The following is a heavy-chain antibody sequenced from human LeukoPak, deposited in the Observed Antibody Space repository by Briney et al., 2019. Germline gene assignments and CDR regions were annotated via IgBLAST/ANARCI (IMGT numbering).Heavy chain of an antibody. V-gene: IGHV3-23*01. D-gene: IGHD5-12*01. Sequence: GGSLRLSCAASGFTFSSYAMSWVRQAPGKGLEWVSVISGSGGSTYYADSVKGRFTISRDNSKNTLYLQMNSLRVEDTAVYYCAKTRGGVVATTSDYWGQGTLVTVSS. CDR1: GFTFSSYA. CDR2: ISGSGGST. J-gene: IGHJ4*02. CDR3: AKTRGGVVATTSDY.